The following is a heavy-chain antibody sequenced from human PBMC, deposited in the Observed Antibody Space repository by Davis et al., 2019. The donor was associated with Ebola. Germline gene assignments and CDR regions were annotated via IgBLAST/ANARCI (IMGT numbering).Heavy chain of an antibody. Sequence: ASVKVSCKASGYTFTSYNIIWVRQAPGQGLEWMGWISAYNGNTNYAQKLQGRVTMTTDTSTSTAYMEVRSLRSDDTAVYYCAREGISCGSTSCNYYYMDVWGKGTTVTVSS. CDR2: ISAYNGNT. J-gene: IGHJ6*03. V-gene: IGHV1-18*04. CDR3: AREGISCGSTSCNYYYMDV. CDR1: GYTFTSYN. D-gene: IGHD2-2*01.